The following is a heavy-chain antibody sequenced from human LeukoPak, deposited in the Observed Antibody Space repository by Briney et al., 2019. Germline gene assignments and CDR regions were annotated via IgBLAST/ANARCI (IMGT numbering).Heavy chain of an antibody. D-gene: IGHD2-21*02. CDR2: ISAYNGNT. V-gene: IGHV1-18*01. Sequence: ASVKVSCKASGYTFTSYGISWVRQAPGQGLEWMGWISAYNGNTNYAQKLQGRVTITADESTSTAYMELSSLRSEDTAVYYCARSRAYCGGDCYSDVYYWGQGTLVTVSS. CDR1: GYTFTSYG. J-gene: IGHJ4*02. CDR3: ARSRAYCGGDCYSDVYY.